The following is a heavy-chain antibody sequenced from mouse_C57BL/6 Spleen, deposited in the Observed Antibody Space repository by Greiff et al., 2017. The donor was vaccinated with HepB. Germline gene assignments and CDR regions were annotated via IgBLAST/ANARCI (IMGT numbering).Heavy chain of an antibody. CDR1: GFTFSSYG. Sequence: VQGVESGGDLVKPGGSLKLSCAASGFTFSSYGMSWVRQTPDKRLEWVATISSGGSYTYYPDSVKGRFTISRDNAKNTRYLQMSSLKSEDTARYYCARQGSADWGQGTLVTVSA. CDR2: ISSGGSYT. V-gene: IGHV5-6*01. CDR3: ARQGSAD. J-gene: IGHJ3*01.